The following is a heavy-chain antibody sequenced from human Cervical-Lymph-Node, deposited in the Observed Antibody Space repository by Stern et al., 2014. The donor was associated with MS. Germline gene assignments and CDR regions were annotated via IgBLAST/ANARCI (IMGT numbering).Heavy chain of an antibody. V-gene: IGHV1-2*02. CDR2: IIPNNGDT. Sequence: VQLVESGGEVKKPGASVKVSCQASGYTFTGYYIHWVRQAPGQGLEWMGWIIPNNGDTNYAQNFQGRVTMTRDTSISTAYMELSRLRSDDTAVYYCAKDGYNYWGQGTLGTVSS. CDR3: AKDGYNY. CDR1: GYTFTGYY. D-gene: IGHD5-24*01. J-gene: IGHJ4*02.